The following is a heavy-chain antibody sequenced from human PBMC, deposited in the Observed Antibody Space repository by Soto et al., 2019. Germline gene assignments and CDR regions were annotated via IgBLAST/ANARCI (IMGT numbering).Heavy chain of an antibody. D-gene: IGHD6-19*01. V-gene: IGHV1-69*13. J-gene: IGHJ3*02. Sequence: ASVKVSCKASGGTFSSYAISWVRQAPGQGLEWMGGIIPIFGTANYAQKFQGRVTITADESTSTAYMELSSLRSEDTAVYYCARDRQWLARGAFDIWGQGTMVTV. CDR2: IIPIFGTA. CDR1: GGTFSSYA. CDR3: ARDRQWLARGAFDI.